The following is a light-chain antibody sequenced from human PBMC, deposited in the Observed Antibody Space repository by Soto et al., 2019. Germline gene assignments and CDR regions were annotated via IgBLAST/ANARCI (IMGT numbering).Light chain of an antibody. CDR1: NSNIGAGYD. Sequence: QSVLTQPPSVSGAPGQRVTISCTGSNSNIGAGYDVHWYQQLPGTAPKVVIYNNDNRPSGVPDRFSGSKSGTSASLAITGLQAEDEADYYCQSFDTSLNGWVFGGGTKLTVL. CDR2: NND. J-gene: IGLJ3*02. CDR3: QSFDTSLNGWV. V-gene: IGLV1-40*01.